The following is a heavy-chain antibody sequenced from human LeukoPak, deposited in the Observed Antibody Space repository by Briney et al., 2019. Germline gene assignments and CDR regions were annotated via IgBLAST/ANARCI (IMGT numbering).Heavy chain of an antibody. V-gene: IGHV1-69*13. Sequence: ASVKASCKASGGTFSSYAISWVRQAPGQGLEWMGGIIPIFGTANYAQKFQGRVTITADESTSTAYMELSSLRSEDTAAYYCARDLCSSTSCYEGFDPWGQGTLVTVSS. J-gene: IGHJ5*02. CDR3: ARDLCSSTSCYEGFDP. CDR1: GGTFSSYA. D-gene: IGHD2-2*01. CDR2: IIPIFGTA.